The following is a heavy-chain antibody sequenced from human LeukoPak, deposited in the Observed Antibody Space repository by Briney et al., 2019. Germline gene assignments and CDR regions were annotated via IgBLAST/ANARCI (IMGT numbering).Heavy chain of an antibody. CDR1: GGSISSYY. J-gene: IGHJ4*02. CDR2: IYYSGST. CDR3: ASGITAAKALDY. V-gene: IGHV4-59*05. Sequence: SETLSLTCTVSGGSISSYYWSWIRQPPGKGLEWIGSIYYSGSTYYNPSLMSRVTISVDTSKNQFSLKLSSVTAADTAVYYCASGITAAKALDYWGQGTLVTVSS. D-gene: IGHD2-2*01.